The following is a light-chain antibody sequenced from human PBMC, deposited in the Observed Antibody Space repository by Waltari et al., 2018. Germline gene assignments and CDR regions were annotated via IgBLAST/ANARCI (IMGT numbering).Light chain of an antibody. Sequence: QSVLIQPPSTSATPGQSVYISCSGSRANLGANNVNWYNQVPGAAPKLLIYTNDQRPSGVSDRFSAFKSGTSASLAISGLQSEDEGDYYCATWDDSLNGPVFGGGTKLTVL. CDR2: TND. V-gene: IGLV1-44*01. CDR1: RANLGANN. CDR3: ATWDDSLNGPV. J-gene: IGLJ2*01.